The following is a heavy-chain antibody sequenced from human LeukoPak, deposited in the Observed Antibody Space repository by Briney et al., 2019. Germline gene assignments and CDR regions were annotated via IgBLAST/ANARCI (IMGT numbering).Heavy chain of an antibody. Sequence: PGGSLRLSCAASGFTFTTYWMSWVRQAPGKGLEWVSAISATGGTTYYADSVKGRFTISRDNSKNTLYLQMNSLRAEDTAIYYCAKNGDRGAYCSGGSCYPYYYYYIDVWGKGTTVTISS. J-gene: IGHJ6*03. CDR2: ISATGGTT. CDR3: AKNGDRGAYCSGGSCYPYYYYYIDV. D-gene: IGHD2-15*01. CDR1: GFTFTTYW. V-gene: IGHV3-23*01.